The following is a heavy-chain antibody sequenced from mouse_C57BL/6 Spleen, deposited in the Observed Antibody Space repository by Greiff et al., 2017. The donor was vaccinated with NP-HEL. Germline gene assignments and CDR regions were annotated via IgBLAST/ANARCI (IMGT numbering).Heavy chain of an antibody. CDR3: GRRPYWYFEV. V-gene: IGHV5-17*01. CDR2: ISSGSSTI. J-gene: IGHJ1*03. Sequence: EVLLVESGGGLVKPGGSLKLSCAASGFTFSDYGMHWVRQAPEKGLEWVAYISSGSSTIYYADTVKGRFTISRDNAKNTLFLQMTSLRSEDTAMYYCGRRPYWYFEVWGTGTTVTVAS. CDR1: GFTFSDYG.